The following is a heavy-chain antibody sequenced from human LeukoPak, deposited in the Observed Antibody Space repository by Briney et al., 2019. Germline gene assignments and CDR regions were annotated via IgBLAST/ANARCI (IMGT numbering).Heavy chain of an antibody. D-gene: IGHD3-22*01. CDR2: IYYSGST. Sequence: SETLSLTCTVSGGSISSYYWSWIRQPPGKGLEWIGYIYYSGSTNYNPSLKSRVTISVDTSKNQFSLKLSSVTAADTAVYYCAREAYYDSSGYYTSWGQGTLVTVSS. V-gene: IGHV4-59*01. CDR1: GGSISSYY. CDR3: AREAYYDSSGYYTS. J-gene: IGHJ4*02.